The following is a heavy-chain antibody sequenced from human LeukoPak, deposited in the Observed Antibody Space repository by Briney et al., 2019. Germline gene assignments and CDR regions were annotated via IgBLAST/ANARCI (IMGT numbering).Heavy chain of an antibody. V-gene: IGHV4-59*01. CDR2: IDHTGTT. CDR1: DDSITIYY. Sequence: SETLSLTCSVSDDSITIYYWTWIRQPPGKGLEWIGYIDHTGTTNYNPSLNSRVTISRATSKNHFSLQLSSVTAADTAVYFCARGRVSSSTWHSTYYYYFYMDVWGKGTTVTVSS. D-gene: IGHD4-11*01. J-gene: IGHJ6*03. CDR3: ARGRVSSSTWHSTYYYYFYMDV.